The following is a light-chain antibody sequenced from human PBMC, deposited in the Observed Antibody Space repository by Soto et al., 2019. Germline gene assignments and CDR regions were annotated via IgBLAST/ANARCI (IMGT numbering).Light chain of an antibody. Sequence: EIVLTQSPATLSLSPGERATLSCRASQNVSSYLAWYQQKPGQAPRLLIYHTSSRATGIPARFSGSGSGTDFTLTISSLEPEDFAVYYCQQRSDWPPMYTFGQGTKLEIK. CDR2: HTS. J-gene: IGKJ2*01. CDR1: QNVSSY. CDR3: QQRSDWPPMYT. V-gene: IGKV3-11*01.